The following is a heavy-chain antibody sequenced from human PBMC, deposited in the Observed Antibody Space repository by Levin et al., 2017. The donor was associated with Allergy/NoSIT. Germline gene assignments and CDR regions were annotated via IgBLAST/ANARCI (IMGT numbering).Heavy chain of an antibody. CDR3: ARIYSGGY. J-gene: IGHJ4*02. V-gene: IGHV3-74*01. CDR2: INSDGSST. Sequence: SCTASGFTFSTYWMNWVRQAPGKGLVWVSRINSDGSSTNYADSVKGRFTISRDNAKNTLYLQMNSLRAEDTAVYYCARIYSGGYWGQGTLVTVSS. CDR1: GFTFSTYW. D-gene: IGHD2-15*01.